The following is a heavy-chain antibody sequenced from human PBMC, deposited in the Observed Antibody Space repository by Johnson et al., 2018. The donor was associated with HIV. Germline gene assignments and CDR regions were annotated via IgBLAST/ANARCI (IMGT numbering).Heavy chain of an antibody. D-gene: IGHD6-13*01. CDR2: IYSGGST. CDR1: GFTVSSYY. CDR3: ARVEAAAGLAFDI. V-gene: IGHV3-66*02. Sequence: VQLVESGGGVVQPGGSLRLSCAASGFTVSSYYMSWVRQAPGKGLDWVSVIYSGGSTYYADSVKGRFTISRDNSKNTLYLQMNSLRAEDTAVYYCARVEAAAGLAFDIWGQGTMVTVSS. J-gene: IGHJ3*02.